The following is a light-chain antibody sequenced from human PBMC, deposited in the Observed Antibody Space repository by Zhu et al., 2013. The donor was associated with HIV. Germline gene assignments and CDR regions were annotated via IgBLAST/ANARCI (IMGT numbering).Light chain of an antibody. CDR2: EVT. Sequence: QSALTQPASVSGSPGQSITISCAGTSSDVGSYNLVSWYQQHPGKAPKLMIYEVTKRPSGVSNRFSGSKSGNTASVTISGLQAEDEADYYCSSYASNAIVIFGGGTKVTVL. CDR3: SSYASNAIVI. CDR1: SSDVGSYNL. J-gene: IGLJ2*01. V-gene: IGLV2-23*02.